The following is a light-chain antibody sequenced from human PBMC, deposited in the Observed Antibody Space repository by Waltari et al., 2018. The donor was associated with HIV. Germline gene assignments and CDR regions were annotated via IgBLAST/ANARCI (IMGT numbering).Light chain of an antibody. V-gene: IGLV1-47*01. CDR2: RNN. CDR1: SSSIGSNY. CDR3: AAWDDSLSGYV. J-gene: IGLJ1*01. Sequence: QSVLPQPPSASGTPGQRVTISCSGSSSSIGSNYVYWYQQLPGTAPKLLIYRNNHRPSGLPDRLSVSKSGTSASLAISGLRSEDEADYYCAAWDDSLSGYVFGTGTKVTVL.